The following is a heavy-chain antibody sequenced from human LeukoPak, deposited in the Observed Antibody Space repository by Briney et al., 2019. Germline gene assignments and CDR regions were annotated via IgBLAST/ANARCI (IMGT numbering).Heavy chain of an antibody. V-gene: IGHV1-8*01. CDR2: VNPNSGNT. CDR1: GYTFTSYD. CDR3: AIYYSSGWGNWFDP. J-gene: IGHJ5*02. D-gene: IGHD6-19*01. Sequence: ASVKVSCKASGYTFTSYDINWVRQATGQGLEWMGWVNPNSGNTGYAQKFQGRVTMTRNTSISTAYMELSSLRSEDTAVYYCAIYYSSGWGNWFDPWGQGTLVTVSS.